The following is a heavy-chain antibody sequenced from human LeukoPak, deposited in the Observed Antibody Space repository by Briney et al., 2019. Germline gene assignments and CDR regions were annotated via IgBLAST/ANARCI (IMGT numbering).Heavy chain of an antibody. CDR3: ARDEAIFGAGYYYGMDV. CDR2: IYYSGST. Sequence: PSQTLSLTCTVSGGSISSGGYYWSWIRQHPGKGLEWIGYIYYSGSTYYNPSLKSRVTISVDTSKNQFSLKLSSVTAADTAVYYCARDEAIFGAGYYYGMDVWGQGTTVTVSS. D-gene: IGHD3-3*01. CDR1: GGSISSGGYY. J-gene: IGHJ6*02. V-gene: IGHV4-31*03.